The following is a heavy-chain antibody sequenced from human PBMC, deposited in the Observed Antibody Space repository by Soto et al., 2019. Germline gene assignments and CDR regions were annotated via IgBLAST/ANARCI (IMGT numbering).Heavy chain of an antibody. D-gene: IGHD4-4*01. J-gene: IGHJ6*02. CDR3: ARGGGGYDYSNPGPHNYYYYGMDV. CDR1: GFTFSDYY. CDR2: ISSSGSTI. Sequence: QVQLVESGGGLVKPGGSLRLSCAASGFTFSDYYMSWIRQAPGKGLEWVSYISSSGSTIYYADSVKGRFTISRDNAKNSLYLQMNSPRAEDTAVYYCARGGGGYDYSNPGPHNYYYYGMDVWGQGTTVTVSS. V-gene: IGHV3-11*01.